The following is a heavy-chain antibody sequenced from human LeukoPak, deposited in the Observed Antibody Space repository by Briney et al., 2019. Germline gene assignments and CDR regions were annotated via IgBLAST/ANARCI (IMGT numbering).Heavy chain of an antibody. Sequence: ASVKVSCKASGGTFSSYAISWVRQAPGQGLEWMGGIIPIFGTANYAQKFQGRVTITADKSTSTAYMELSSLRSEDTAVYYCARGVRYSGSYRFDYWGQGTLVTVSS. CDR1: GGTFSSYA. CDR2: IIPIFGTA. V-gene: IGHV1-69*06. CDR3: ARGVRYSGSYRFDY. D-gene: IGHD1-26*01. J-gene: IGHJ4*02.